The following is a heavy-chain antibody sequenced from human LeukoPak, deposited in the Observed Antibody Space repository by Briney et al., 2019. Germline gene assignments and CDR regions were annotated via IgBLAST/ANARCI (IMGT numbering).Heavy chain of an antibody. CDR1: GGSFSGYY. D-gene: IGHD6-13*01. J-gene: IGHJ5*02. Sequence: PSETLSLTCAVYGGSFSGYYWSWIRQPPGKGLEWIGEINHSGSTNYNPSLKSRVTISVDTSKNQFSLKLSSVTVADTAVYYCARGLKGIAAAGVHPFARNWFDPWGQGTLVTVSS. CDR3: ARGLKGIAAAGVHPFARNWFDP. V-gene: IGHV4-34*01. CDR2: INHSGST.